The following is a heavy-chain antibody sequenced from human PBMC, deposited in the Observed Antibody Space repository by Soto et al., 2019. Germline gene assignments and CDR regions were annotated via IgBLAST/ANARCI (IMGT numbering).Heavy chain of an antibody. CDR3: ARQRRYGDYAFDY. V-gene: IGHV5-51*01. J-gene: IGHJ4*02. CDR2: IYPGDSDT. Sequence: PXESLKISFKGSGYSFTSYWIGWVRQIPGKGLEWMGIIYPGDSDTRYSPSFQGQVTISADKSISTAYLQWSSLKASDTAMYYCARQRRYGDYAFDYWGQGTLVTVSS. D-gene: IGHD4-17*01. CDR1: GYSFTSYW.